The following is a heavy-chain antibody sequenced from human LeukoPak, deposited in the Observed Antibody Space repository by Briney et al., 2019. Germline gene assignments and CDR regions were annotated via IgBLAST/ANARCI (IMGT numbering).Heavy chain of an antibody. D-gene: IGHD3-3*01. Sequence: GGSLRLSCAASGFTFSSYGMHWVRQAPGKGLEWVAFIRYDGSNKYYADSVKGRFTISRDNSKNTLYLQMNSLRAEDTAVYYCAKDLGRSGYYRRGVDYWGQGTLVTVSS. CDR2: IRYDGSNK. CDR3: AKDLGRSGYYRRGVDY. J-gene: IGHJ4*02. CDR1: GFTFSSYG. V-gene: IGHV3-30*02.